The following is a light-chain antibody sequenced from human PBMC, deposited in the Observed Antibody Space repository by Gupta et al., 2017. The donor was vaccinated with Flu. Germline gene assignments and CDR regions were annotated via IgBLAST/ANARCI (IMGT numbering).Light chain of an antibody. CDR1: QDSSNY. Sequence: PSSLSASVGDRVTITCQASQDSSNYLNWYQQKPGKAPKLLIYDASNLETGVPSRFSGSGSGTDFTFTISSLQPEDIATYYCQQYDNLPYTFGQGTKLEIK. CDR2: DAS. CDR3: QQYDNLPYT. V-gene: IGKV1-33*01. J-gene: IGKJ2*01.